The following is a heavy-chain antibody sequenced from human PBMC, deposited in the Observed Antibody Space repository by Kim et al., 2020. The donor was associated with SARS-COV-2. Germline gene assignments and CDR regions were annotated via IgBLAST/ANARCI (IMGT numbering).Heavy chain of an antibody. CDR3: ARDSGST. Sequence: SSSYTNYADSVKGRFTISRDNAKNSLYLQMNSLRAEDTAVYYCARDSGSTWGQGTLVTVSS. V-gene: IGHV3-11*06. J-gene: IGHJ5*02. D-gene: IGHD1-26*01. CDR2: SSSYT.